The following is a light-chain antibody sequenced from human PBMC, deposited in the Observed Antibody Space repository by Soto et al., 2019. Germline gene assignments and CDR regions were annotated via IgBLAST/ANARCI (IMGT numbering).Light chain of an antibody. Sequence: QPVLTQPSLVSGTPGQGVTISCSGSISNIGNNYVYWFQQLPGTAPKVLTNRNDQRPSGVPDRFSGSKSGTSASLAISGLRSEDEADYYCAAWDDTVRSYVFGTGTKLTVL. CDR3: AAWDDTVRSYV. CDR2: RND. J-gene: IGLJ1*01. CDR1: ISNIGNNY. V-gene: IGLV1-47*01.